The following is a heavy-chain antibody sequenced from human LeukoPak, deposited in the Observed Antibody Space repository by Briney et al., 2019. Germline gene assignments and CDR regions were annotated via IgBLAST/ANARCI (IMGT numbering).Heavy chain of an antibody. CDR3: ARVISSSWYTVDAFDI. V-gene: IGHV1-8*03. CDR1: GYTFTSYD. Sequence: ASVKVSCKASGYTFTSYDINWVRQATGQGLEWMGWMNPNSGNTGYAQKFQGRVTITRNTSISTAYMELSSLRSEDTAVYYCARVISSSWYTVDAFDIWGQGTMVTVSS. D-gene: IGHD6-13*01. CDR2: MNPNSGNT. J-gene: IGHJ3*02.